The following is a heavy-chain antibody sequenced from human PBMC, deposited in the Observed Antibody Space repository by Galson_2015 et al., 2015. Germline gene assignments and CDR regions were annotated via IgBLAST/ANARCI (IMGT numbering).Heavy chain of an antibody. D-gene: IGHD3-9*01. CDR1: GFTFSTYW. V-gene: IGHV3-74*01. J-gene: IGHJ5*02. CDR2: INTDGSST. CDR3: VRSITTLRIDNWFDP. Sequence: LRLSCAASGFTFSTYWMHWVRQAPGEGLVWVSRINTDGSSTSYGDFVKGRFTISRDNARNTLYLQLNSLRAEDTAVYYCVRSITTLRIDNWFDPWGQGTLVTVSS.